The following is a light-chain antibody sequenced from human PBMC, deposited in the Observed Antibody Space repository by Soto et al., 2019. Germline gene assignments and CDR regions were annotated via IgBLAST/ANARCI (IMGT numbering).Light chain of an antibody. CDR3: SSYAGSNNFRYV. Sequence: QSVLTQPPSASGSPGQSVTISCTGTSSDVGGYNYVSWYQQHPGKAPKLMIYEVSKRPSGVPDRFSGSKSGNTASLTVSGLQAEDEADYYSSSYAGSNNFRYVFGTGTKVTVL. V-gene: IGLV2-8*01. CDR1: SSDVGGYNY. CDR2: EVS. J-gene: IGLJ1*01.